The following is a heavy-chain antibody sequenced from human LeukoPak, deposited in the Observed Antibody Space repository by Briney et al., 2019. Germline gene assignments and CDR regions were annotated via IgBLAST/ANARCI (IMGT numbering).Heavy chain of an antibody. Sequence: PGGSLRLSCAASGFTFSNYEMNWVRQAPGEWLEWVSYISSSGSIIYYADSVKGRFTISRDNAKNSLYLQMNRLRADDTAIYYCARGAASSGWYGGLFDYWGQGALVTVSS. CDR2: ISSSGSII. V-gene: IGHV3-48*03. CDR1: GFTFSNYE. J-gene: IGHJ4*02. D-gene: IGHD6-13*01. CDR3: ARGAASSGWYGGLFDY.